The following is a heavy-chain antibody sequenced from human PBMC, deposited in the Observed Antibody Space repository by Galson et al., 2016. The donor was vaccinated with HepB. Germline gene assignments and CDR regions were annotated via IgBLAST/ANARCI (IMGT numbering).Heavy chain of an antibody. J-gene: IGHJ4*02. Sequence: SLRLSCAASGFTFSDYHMSWIRQAPGKGLEWVSLIYSGGSTYYADSVKGRFTISRDNSKNTLYLQMNSLRAEDTAVYYCARLYFGSGGAVDYWGQGTLVTVSS. CDR3: ARLYFGSGGAVDY. V-gene: IGHV3-53*01. CDR2: IYSGGST. D-gene: IGHD3-10*01. CDR1: GFTFSDYH.